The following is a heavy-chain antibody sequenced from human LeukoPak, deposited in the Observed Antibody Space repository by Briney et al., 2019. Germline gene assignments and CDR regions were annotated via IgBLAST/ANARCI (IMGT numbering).Heavy chain of an antibody. CDR1: GFTFSSYA. CDR2: ISGSGGST. V-gene: IGHV3-23*01. D-gene: IGHD2-15*01. J-gene: IGHJ4*02. Sequence: GGSLRLSCAASGFTFSSYAMSWVRQAPGKGLEWVSAISGSGGSTYYADSVKGRFTVSRDNSENTLYLQMNSLRAEDTAVYYCARDMSEGWLDYWGQGTLVTVSS. CDR3: ARDMSEGWLDY.